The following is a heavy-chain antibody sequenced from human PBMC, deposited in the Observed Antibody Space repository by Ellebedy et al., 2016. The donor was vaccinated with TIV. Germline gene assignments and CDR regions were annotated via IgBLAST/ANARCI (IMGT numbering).Heavy chain of an antibody. Sequence: MPSETLSLTCTVSGGSISSYYWSWIRQPPGKGLEWIGYIYYSGSTNYSPSLKSRVTISVDTSKNQFSLKLSSVTAADTAVYYCARDNDVKNAFDIWGQGTMVTVSS. CDR2: IYYSGST. D-gene: IGHD1-1*01. CDR1: GGSISSYY. J-gene: IGHJ3*02. CDR3: ARDNDVKNAFDI. V-gene: IGHV4-59*01.